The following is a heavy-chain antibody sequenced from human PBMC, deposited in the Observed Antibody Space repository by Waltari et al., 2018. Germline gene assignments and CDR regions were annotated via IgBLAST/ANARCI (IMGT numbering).Heavy chain of an antibody. V-gene: IGHV3-23*01. CDR3: AKEIMITFGGVIVGQQYFDY. CDR1: GFTFSSYA. Sequence: EVQLLESGGGLVQPGGSLRLSCAASGFTFSSYAMSWVRQAPGKGLEWVSVISGSGGSTYYADSVKGRFTISRDNSKNTLYLQMNGLRAEDTAVYYCAKEIMITFGGVIVGQQYFDYWGQGTLVTVSS. CDR2: ISGSGGST. J-gene: IGHJ4*02. D-gene: IGHD3-16*02.